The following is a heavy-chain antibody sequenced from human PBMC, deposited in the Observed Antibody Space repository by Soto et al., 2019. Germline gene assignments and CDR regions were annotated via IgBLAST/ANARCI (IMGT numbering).Heavy chain of an antibody. CDR2: ISGSGGST. V-gene: IGHV3-23*01. D-gene: IGHD6-13*01. CDR1: GFTFSSYA. J-gene: IGHJ4*02. CDR3: ARDRLKGYSSSWYKDY. Sequence: GGSLRLSCAASGFTFSSYAMSWVRQAPGKGLEWASGISGSGGSTYYADSVKGRFTISRDNSKNTLYLQMNSLRAEDTAVYYCARDRLKGYSSSWYKDYWGQGTLVTVSS.